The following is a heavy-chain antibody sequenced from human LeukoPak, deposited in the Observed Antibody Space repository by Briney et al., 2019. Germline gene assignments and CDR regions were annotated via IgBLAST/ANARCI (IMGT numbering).Heavy chain of an antibody. CDR3: ARDGGNIVVVPAAILGPDY. Sequence: ASVKVSCKASGYTFTGYYMRWVRQAPGQGLEWMGWINPNSGGTNYAQKFQGRVTMTRDTSISTAYMELSRLRSDDTAVYYCARDGGNIVVVPAAILGPDYWGQGTLVTVSS. J-gene: IGHJ4*02. CDR1: GYTFTGYY. V-gene: IGHV1-2*02. D-gene: IGHD2-2*02. CDR2: INPNSGGT.